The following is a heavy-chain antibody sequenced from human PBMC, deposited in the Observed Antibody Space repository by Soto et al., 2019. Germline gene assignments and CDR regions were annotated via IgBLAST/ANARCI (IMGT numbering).Heavy chain of an antibody. CDR3: ARSLDSSGFAYFQH. D-gene: IGHD3-22*01. CDR1: GFTFSDYY. V-gene: IGHV3-11*01. CDR2: ISSSGSTI. J-gene: IGHJ1*01. Sequence: GGSLRLSCAASGFTFSDYYMSWIRQAPVKGLEWVSYISSSGSTIYYADSVKGRFTISRDNAKNSLSLQMNSLRAEDTAVYYCARSLDSSGFAYFQHWGQGTLVTVSS.